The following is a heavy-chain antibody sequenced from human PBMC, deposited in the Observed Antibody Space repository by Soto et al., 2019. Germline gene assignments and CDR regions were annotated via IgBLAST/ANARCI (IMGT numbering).Heavy chain of an antibody. D-gene: IGHD6-19*01. J-gene: IGHJ3*02. V-gene: IGHV3-21*01. CDR3: ARALTGQWLVHLGCAFDI. CDR2: ISSSSSYI. Sequence: GGSLRLSCAASGFTFSSYSMNWVRQAPGKGLEWVSSISSSSSYIYYADSVKGRFTISRDNAKNSLYLQMNSLRAEDTAVYYCARALTGQWLVHLGCAFDIWGQGTMVTVSS. CDR1: GFTFSSYS.